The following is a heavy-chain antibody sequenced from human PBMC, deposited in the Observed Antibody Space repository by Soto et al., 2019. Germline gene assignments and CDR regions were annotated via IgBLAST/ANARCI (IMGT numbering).Heavy chain of an antibody. Sequence: PGGSLRLSCAASGFTFSSYAMSWVRQAPGKGLEWVSAISGSGGSTYYADSVKGRFTISRDNSKNTLNLQMNSLRAEDTAVYYCAKELRVVVPAVGGGADYWGQGTLVTSPQ. V-gene: IGHV3-23*01. J-gene: IGHJ4*02. CDR1: GFTFSSYA. CDR3: AKELRVVVPAVGGGADY. D-gene: IGHD2-2*01. CDR2: ISGSGGST.